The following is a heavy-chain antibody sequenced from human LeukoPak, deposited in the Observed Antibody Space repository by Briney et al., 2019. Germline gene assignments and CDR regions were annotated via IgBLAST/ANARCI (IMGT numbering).Heavy chain of an antibody. J-gene: IGHJ4*02. CDR1: GFTFSSYA. Sequence: GGSLRLSCAASGFTFSSYAMSWVRQAPGKGLEWVSAISGSGGSTYYADSVKGRFTISRDNSKNTLYPQMNSLRAEDTAVYYCAKVRYSSGWYTYSPDYWGQGTLVTVSS. CDR2: ISGSGGST. D-gene: IGHD6-19*01. V-gene: IGHV3-23*01. CDR3: AKVRYSSGWYTYSPDY.